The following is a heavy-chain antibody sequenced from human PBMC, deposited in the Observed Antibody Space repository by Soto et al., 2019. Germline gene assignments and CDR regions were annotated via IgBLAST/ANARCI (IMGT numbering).Heavy chain of an antibody. CDR1: GGSFSGYY. D-gene: IGHD3-3*01. J-gene: IGHJ4*02. CDR3: ARGRTIFGVVGSYFDY. Sequence: SETLSLTCAVYGGSFSGYYWSWIRQPPGKGLEWIGEINHSGSTNYNPSLKSRVTISVDTSKNQFSLKLSSVTAADTAVYYCARGRTIFGVVGSYFDYWGQGTLVTVSS. V-gene: IGHV4-34*01. CDR2: INHSGST.